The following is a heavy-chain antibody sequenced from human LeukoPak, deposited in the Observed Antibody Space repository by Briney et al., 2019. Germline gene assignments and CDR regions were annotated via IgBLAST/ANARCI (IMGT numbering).Heavy chain of an antibody. Sequence: SQTLSLTCTVSGGSLSRGDYYWAWLRQPPGTGLEWVGYIYYSGSTYYNPSLKSRVTTSVDTSKNQFSLKLSSVTAADTAVYYCARDQNGNYYYYGMDVWGRGTTVTVSS. D-gene: IGHD1-1*01. V-gene: IGHV4-30-4*08. CDR2: IYYSGST. J-gene: IGHJ6*02. CDR1: GGSLSRGDYY. CDR3: ARDQNGNYYYYGMDV.